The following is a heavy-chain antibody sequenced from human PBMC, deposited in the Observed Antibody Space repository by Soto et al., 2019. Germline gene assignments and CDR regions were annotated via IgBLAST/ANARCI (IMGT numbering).Heavy chain of an antibody. V-gene: IGHV3-33*01. CDR2: IWYDGSNK. CDR3: ARDRKGTLGYYYGMAV. D-gene: IGHD1-1*01. J-gene: IGHJ6*02. Sequence: GGSLRLSCAASGFTFSSYGMHWVRQAPGKGLEWVAVIWYDGSNKYYADSVKGRFTISRDNSKNTLYLQMNSLRAEDTAVYYCARDRKGTLGYYYGMAVWGQGTTVTVSS. CDR1: GFTFSSYG.